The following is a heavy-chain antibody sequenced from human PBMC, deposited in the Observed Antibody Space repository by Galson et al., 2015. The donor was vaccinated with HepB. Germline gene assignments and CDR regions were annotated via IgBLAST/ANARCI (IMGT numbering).Heavy chain of an antibody. J-gene: IGHJ4*02. Sequence: SLRLSCAASGFTFSSYSMHWVRQAPGKGLKCVALISHDESTKYYADSVEGRFTISRDNSKNTLDLQMDSLGTEDTAVYFCARDLRWGNSDYWGQGTLVTVSS. V-gene: IGHV3-30-3*01. D-gene: IGHD4-23*01. CDR2: ISHDESTK. CDR1: GFTFSSYS. CDR3: ARDLRWGNSDY.